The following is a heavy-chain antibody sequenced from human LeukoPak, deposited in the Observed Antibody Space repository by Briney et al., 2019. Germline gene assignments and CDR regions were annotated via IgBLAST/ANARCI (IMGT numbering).Heavy chain of an antibody. CDR2: ISGDGGST. J-gene: IGHJ6*02. V-gene: IGHV3-43*02. CDR1: GFTFDDYA. D-gene: IGHD6-19*01. Sequence: GGSLRLSCAASGFTFDDYAMHWVRQAPGKGLEWVSLISGDGGSTYYADSVTGRFTISRDNSKNSLYLQMNSLRTEDTALYYCAKATVAGTFYYYYGMDVWGQGTTVTVSS. CDR3: AKATVAGTFYYYYGMDV.